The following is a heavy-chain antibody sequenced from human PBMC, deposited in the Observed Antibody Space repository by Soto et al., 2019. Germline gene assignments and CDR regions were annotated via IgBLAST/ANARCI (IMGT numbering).Heavy chain of an antibody. D-gene: IGHD2-21*02. V-gene: IGHV3-23*01. CDR2: ISGSGGST. CDR3: AKVSCGGDCYKGHQN. CDR1: GFTFSSYA. J-gene: IGHJ4*02. Sequence: PGGSLRLSCAASGFTFSSYAMSWVRQAPGKGLEWVSAISGSGGSTYYADSVKGRFTISRDNSKNTLYLQMNSPRAEDTAVYYCAKVSCGGDCYKGHQNWGQGTLVTVSS.